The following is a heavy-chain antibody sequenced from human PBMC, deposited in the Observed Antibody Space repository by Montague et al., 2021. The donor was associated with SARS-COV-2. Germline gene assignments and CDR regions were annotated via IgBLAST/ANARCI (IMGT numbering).Heavy chain of an antibody. CDR3: ARGRPVQGSFRHFGSISSGALDI. CDR1: RGSFSNYY. D-gene: IGHD3-9*01. V-gene: IGHV4-34*01. J-gene: IGHJ3*02. CDR2: INQGGAP. Sequence: SETLSLTCAVSRGSFSNYYWTWIRQSPGKGLEWIGEINQGGAPNYTPSLKSRVAISLDTSMKQISLKLNSVTVADTAVFFCARGRPVQGSFRHFGSISSGALDIWAQGSLVIVSS.